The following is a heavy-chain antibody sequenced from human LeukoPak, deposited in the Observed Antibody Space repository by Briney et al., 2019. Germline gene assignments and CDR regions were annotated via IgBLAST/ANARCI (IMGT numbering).Heavy chain of an antibody. J-gene: IGHJ5*02. CDR3: ARDGNRRGYCSSTSCPNWFDP. Sequence: GGSLRLSCAASGFTFSSYCMNWVRQAPGKGLEWVSYISSSSSTIYYADSVKGRFTISRDNAKNSLYLQMNSLRAEDTAVYYCARDGNRRGYCSSTSCPNWFDPWGQGTLVTVSS. CDR2: ISSSSSTI. CDR1: GFTFSSYC. V-gene: IGHV3-48*01. D-gene: IGHD2-2*01.